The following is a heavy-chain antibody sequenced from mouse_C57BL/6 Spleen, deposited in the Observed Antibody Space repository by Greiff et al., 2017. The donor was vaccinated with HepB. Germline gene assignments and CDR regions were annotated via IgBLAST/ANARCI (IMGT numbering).Heavy chain of an antibody. CDR2: ISYDGSN. CDR3: ARDYYGSSEYYFDY. Sequence: EVQLQQSGPGLVKPSQSLSLTCSVTGYSITSGYYWNWIRQFPGNKLEWMGYISYDGSNNYNPSLKNRISITRDTSKNQFFLKLNSVTTEDTATYYCARDYYGSSEYYFDYWGQGTTLTVSS. J-gene: IGHJ2*01. D-gene: IGHD1-1*01. V-gene: IGHV3-6*01. CDR1: GYSITSGYY.